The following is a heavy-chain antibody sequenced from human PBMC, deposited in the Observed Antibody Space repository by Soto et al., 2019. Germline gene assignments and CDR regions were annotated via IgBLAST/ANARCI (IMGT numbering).Heavy chain of an antibody. CDR2: ISWDGGST. J-gene: IGHJ4*02. Sequence: EVQLVESGGVVVQPGGSLRLSCAASGFTFDDYTMHWVRQASGKGLEWVSLISWDGGSTYYADSVKGRFTISRDNSKNSLYLQMNSLRTEDTALYYCAKASGSYLDYWGQGTLVTVSS. D-gene: IGHD1-26*01. CDR3: AKASGSYLDY. CDR1: GFTFDDYT. V-gene: IGHV3-43*01.